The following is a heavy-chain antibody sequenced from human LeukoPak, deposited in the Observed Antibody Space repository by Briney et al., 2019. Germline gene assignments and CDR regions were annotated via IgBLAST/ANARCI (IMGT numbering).Heavy chain of an antibody. Sequence: PSENLSLTCTVTGGSISSYYWSWIRQPPGKGLEWIGYIYTSGSTNYNPSLRSRVTISVDTSNNQFSLKLSSVTAADTAVYYCARSGYSYGDLFFDYWGQGTLVTVSS. D-gene: IGHD5-18*01. CDR1: GGSISSYY. CDR2: IYTSGST. V-gene: IGHV4-4*09. J-gene: IGHJ4*02. CDR3: ARSGYSYGDLFFDY.